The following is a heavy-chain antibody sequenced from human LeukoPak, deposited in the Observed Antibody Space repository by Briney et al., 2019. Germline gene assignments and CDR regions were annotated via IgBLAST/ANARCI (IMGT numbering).Heavy chain of an antibody. CDR1: GFTVSSNY. CDR2: IYRGGNT. J-gene: IGHJ4*02. D-gene: IGHD4-17*01. CDR3: AREGDYNYYFDY. Sequence: HTGGSLRLSCAASGFTVSSNYMSWVRQAPGKGLEWVSVIYRGGNTYSADSVKGRFTISRDNSKNTLYLQMNRLRAEDTAVYYCAREGDYNYYFDYRGQGTLVTVSS. V-gene: IGHV3-66*01.